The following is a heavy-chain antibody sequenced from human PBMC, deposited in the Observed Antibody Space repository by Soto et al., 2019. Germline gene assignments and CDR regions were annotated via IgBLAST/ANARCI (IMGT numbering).Heavy chain of an antibody. CDR2: IKSKTDGGTT. Sequence: EVQLVESGGGLVKPGGSLRLSCAASGFTFSNAWMSWVRQAPGKGLEWVGRIKSKTDGGTTDYAAPVKGRFTISRDDTKNTLYLQMNSLKTEDTAVYYCTTGVGSGPYAFDIWGQGTMVTVSS. J-gene: IGHJ3*02. V-gene: IGHV3-15*01. CDR1: GFTFSNAW. CDR3: TTGVGSGPYAFDI. D-gene: IGHD3-10*01.